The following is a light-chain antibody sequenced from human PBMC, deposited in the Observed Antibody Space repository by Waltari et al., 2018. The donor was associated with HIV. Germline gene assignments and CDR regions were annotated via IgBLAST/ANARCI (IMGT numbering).Light chain of an antibody. CDR3: CSYAGSYTFV. Sequence: QSALTQPRSVSGSPGQSVTISCTGTSSDVGGYNYVSWYQQHPGEAPQLMIYDVTKRPSGVPDRFSGSKYGNTASLTISGLQAEDEDEYYCCSYAGSYTFVFGGGTKVTVL. V-gene: IGLV2-11*01. J-gene: IGLJ2*01. CDR1: SSDVGGYNY. CDR2: DVT.